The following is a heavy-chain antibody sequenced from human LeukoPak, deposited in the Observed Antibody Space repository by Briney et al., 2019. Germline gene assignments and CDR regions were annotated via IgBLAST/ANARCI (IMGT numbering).Heavy chain of an antibody. CDR2: ISYDGSNK. CDR3: ARRPYGGNSGFDY. J-gene: IGHJ4*02. V-gene: IGHV3-30*03. Sequence: PGGSLRLSCAASGFTLSSYGMHWVRQAPGKGLEWVAVISYDGSNKYYADSVKGRFTISTDNAKKTLFLQMNSLRAEDTAVYYCARRPYGGNSGFDYWGQGTLVTVSS. D-gene: IGHD4-23*01. CDR1: GFTLSSYG.